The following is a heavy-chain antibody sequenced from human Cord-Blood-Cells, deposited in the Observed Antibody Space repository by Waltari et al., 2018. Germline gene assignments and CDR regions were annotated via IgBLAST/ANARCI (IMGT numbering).Heavy chain of an antibody. J-gene: IGHJ3*02. CDR1: GYTFTGYS. V-gene: IGHV1-2*02. CDR2: INPNSGGT. D-gene: IGHD6-13*01. CDR3: AREAAAGTGMAFDI. Sequence: QVQLVQSGAEVKKPGASVKVSCTASGYTFTGYSMHWVRPAPGQGLEWMGWINPNSGGTNYAQKFQGRVTMTRDTSISTAYMELSRLRSDDTAVYYCAREAAAGTGMAFDIWGQGTMVTVSS.